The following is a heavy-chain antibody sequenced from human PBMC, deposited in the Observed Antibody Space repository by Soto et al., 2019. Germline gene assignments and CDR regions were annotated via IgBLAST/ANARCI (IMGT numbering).Heavy chain of an antibody. J-gene: IGHJ4*02. CDR1: GGSISSSSYY. D-gene: IGHD3-10*01. CDR3: ARGLHYYGSDNLDY. CDR2: IYHSGST. V-gene: IGHV4-39*07. Sequence: SETLSLTCTVSGGSISSSSYYWGWLRQPPGKGLEWIGKIYHSGSTYYNPSLKSRVTISADKSKNQFSLKLSSVTAADTAVYYCARGLHYYGSDNLDYWGQGTLVTVSS.